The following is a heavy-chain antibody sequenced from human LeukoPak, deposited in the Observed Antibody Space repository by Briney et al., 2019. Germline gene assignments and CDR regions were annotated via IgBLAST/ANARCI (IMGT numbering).Heavy chain of an antibody. CDR1: GFTFSSYS. Sequence: GGSLRLSCAASGFTFSSYSMNWVRQAPGKGLEWVSSISSSSSYIYYADSVKGRFTISRDNAKNSLYLQMNSLRAEDTAVYYCASLDTAMAYFDYWGQGTLVTVSS. J-gene: IGHJ4*02. V-gene: IGHV3-21*01. CDR2: ISSSSSYI. CDR3: ASLDTAMAYFDY. D-gene: IGHD5-18*01.